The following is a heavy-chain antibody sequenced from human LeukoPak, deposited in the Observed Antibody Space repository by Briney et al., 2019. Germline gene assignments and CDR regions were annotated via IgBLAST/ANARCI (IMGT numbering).Heavy chain of an antibody. J-gene: IGHJ4*02. Sequence: SQTLSPTCTVSGGSISSGGYFWTWIRQHPGKGLEWIGSIYYSGSTYYNPSLKSRVTISVDTSKNQFSLKLSSVTAADTAVYYCARRGSNYERYYFDYWGQGTLVTVSS. V-gene: IGHV4-30-2*03. CDR2: IYYSGST. CDR3: ARRGSNYERYYFDY. CDR1: GGSISSGGYF. D-gene: IGHD4-11*01.